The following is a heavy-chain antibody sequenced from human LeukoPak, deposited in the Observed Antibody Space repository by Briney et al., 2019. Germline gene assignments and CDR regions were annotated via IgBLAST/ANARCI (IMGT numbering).Heavy chain of an antibody. CDR3: ARSGYDYVWGSYRLRRLVDY. J-gene: IGHJ4*02. Sequence: GGSLRLSCAASGFTFSSYEMIGVRQAPGKGLEWVSYISSSGSTIYYADSVKGRFTISRDNAKNSLYLQMTSLRAEDTAVYYCARSGYDYVWGSYRLRRLVDYWGQGTLVTVSS. V-gene: IGHV3-48*03. D-gene: IGHD3-16*02. CDR1: GFTFSSYE. CDR2: ISSSGSTI.